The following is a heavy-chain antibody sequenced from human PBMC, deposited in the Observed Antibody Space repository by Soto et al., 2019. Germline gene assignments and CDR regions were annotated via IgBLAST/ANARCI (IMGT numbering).Heavy chain of an antibody. CDR2: IIPIFGTA. J-gene: IGHJ4*02. D-gene: IGHD3-22*01. Sequence: ASLKVSCKASGGTFSIYAISWVRQAPGQGLEWMGGIIPIFGTANYAQKFQGRVTITADESTSTAYMELSSLRSEDTAVYYCASSANADYDDSSGPSFDYWGQGTLVTVSS. CDR1: GGTFSIYA. CDR3: ASSANADYDDSSGPSFDY. V-gene: IGHV1-69*13.